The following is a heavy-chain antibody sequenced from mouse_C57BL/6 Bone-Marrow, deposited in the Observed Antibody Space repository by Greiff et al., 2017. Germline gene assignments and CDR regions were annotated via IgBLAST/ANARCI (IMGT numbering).Heavy chain of an antibody. Sequence: EVQVVESGEGLVKPGGSLKLSCAASGFTFSSYAMSWVRQTPEKRLEWVAYISSGGDYIYYADTVKGRFTISRDNARNTLYLQMSSLKSEDTAMYYCTRDSPIFRMDYWGQGTSVTVSS. J-gene: IGHJ4*01. CDR3: TRDSPIFRMDY. D-gene: IGHD6-1*01. CDR1: GFTFSSYA. CDR2: ISSGGDYI. V-gene: IGHV5-9-1*02.